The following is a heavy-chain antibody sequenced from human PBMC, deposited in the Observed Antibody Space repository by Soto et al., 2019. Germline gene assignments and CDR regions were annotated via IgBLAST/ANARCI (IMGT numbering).Heavy chain of an antibody. CDR1: GFTFSDAR. Sequence: PWGSLRLSCAASGFTFSDARMGWVRQAPGKGLEWVGRIKSKSDGGTIDCAAPVKGRFTISRDDSENTLYLQMSSLTTEDTAVYYCTTDDYDIWGQGTMVTVSS. CDR2: IKSKSDGGTI. J-gene: IGHJ3*02. V-gene: IGHV3-15*01. D-gene: IGHD4-17*01. CDR3: TTDDYDI.